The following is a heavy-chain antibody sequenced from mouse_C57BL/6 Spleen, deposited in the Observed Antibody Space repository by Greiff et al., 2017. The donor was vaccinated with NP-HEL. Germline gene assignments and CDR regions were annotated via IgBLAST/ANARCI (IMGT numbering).Heavy chain of an antibody. D-gene: IGHD1-1*01. Sequence: QVQLQQPGAELVKPGASVKLSCKASGYTFTSYWMHWVKQRLGQGLEWIGMIHPNSGSTNYNEKFKSKATLTVDKSSSTAYMQLSSLTSEDSAVYYCARGPGSSYGYAMDYWGQGTSVTVSS. V-gene: IGHV1-64*01. J-gene: IGHJ4*01. CDR1: GYTFTSYW. CDR2: IHPNSGST. CDR3: ARGPGSSYGYAMDY.